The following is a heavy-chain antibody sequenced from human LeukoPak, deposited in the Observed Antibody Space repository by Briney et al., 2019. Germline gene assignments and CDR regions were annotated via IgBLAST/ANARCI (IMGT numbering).Heavy chain of an antibody. J-gene: IGHJ6*03. CDR1: GFTFSSYW. Sequence: GGSLRLSCAASGFTFSSYWMTWVRQAPGKGLEWVANIKRDGSEKHYVDSVKGRFTISRDNAKNSLYLQMNSLRAEDTAVYYCARADSSIAARLSRSSIFNYYYYMDVWGKGTTVTVSS. CDR2: IKRDGSEK. V-gene: IGHV3-7*01. CDR3: ARADSSIAARLSRSSIFNYYYYMDV. D-gene: IGHD6-6*01.